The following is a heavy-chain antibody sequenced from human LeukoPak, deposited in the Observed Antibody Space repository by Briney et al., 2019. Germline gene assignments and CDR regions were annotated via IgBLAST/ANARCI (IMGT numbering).Heavy chain of an antibody. Sequence: GASVKVSCKASGYTFTDYYMHWVRQAPGQGLEWMGWINPNSGGTNYAQKFQGRVTMTRDTSISTAYMELSRLRSDDTAVYYCATHCSGGSCYPPYIWGQGTMVTVSS. CDR2: INPNSGGT. CDR3: ATHCSGGSCYPPYI. J-gene: IGHJ3*02. V-gene: IGHV1-2*02. CDR1: GYTFTDYY. D-gene: IGHD2-15*01.